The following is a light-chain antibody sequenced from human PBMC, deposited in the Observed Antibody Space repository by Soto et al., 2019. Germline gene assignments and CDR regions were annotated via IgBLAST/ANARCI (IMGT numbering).Light chain of an antibody. V-gene: IGKV3-15*01. CDR3: QQRKNWQVT. CDR2: DAS. Sequence: EIVMTQSPATLSVSPGEGATVSCRASQSVSSHLAWYQHKPGQAPRLLFYDASTRATGIPARFSGSGSGTDFTLTISSLEAEDFAVYYCQQRKNWQVTFGQGTRLEIK. CDR1: QSVSSH. J-gene: IGKJ5*01.